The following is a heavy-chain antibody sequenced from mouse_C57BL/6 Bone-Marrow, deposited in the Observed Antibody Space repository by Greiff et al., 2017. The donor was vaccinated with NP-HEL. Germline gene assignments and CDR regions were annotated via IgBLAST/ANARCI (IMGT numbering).Heavy chain of an antibody. CDR3: ASILITTVYYFDY. D-gene: IGHD1-1*01. CDR2: IYPGDGDT. V-gene: IGHV1-80*01. CDR1: GYAFSSYW. Sequence: VQLQQSGAELVKPGASVKISCKASGYAFSSYWMNWVKQRPGKGLEWIGQIYPGDGDTNYNGKFKGKATLTADKSSSTAYMQLSSLTSEDSAVYFCASILITTVYYFDYWGQGTTLTVSS. J-gene: IGHJ2*01.